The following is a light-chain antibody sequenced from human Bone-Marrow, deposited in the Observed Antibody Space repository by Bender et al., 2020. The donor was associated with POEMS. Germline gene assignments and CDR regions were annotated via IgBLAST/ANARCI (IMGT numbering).Light chain of an antibody. CDR1: SSDVGGYNS. CDR3: SSYAGSGMI. CDR2: DVS. Sequence: QSALTQPASVSGSPGQSITISCAGTSSDVGGYNSVSWYQHHPGKAPKVMIYDVSNRPSGVSNRFSASKSGNTASLTISGLQAEDEADYYCSSYAGSGMIFGGGTKLTVL. J-gene: IGLJ2*01. V-gene: IGLV2-14*03.